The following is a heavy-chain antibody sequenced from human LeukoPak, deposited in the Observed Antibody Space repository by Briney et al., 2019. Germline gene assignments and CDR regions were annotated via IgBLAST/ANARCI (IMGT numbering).Heavy chain of an antibody. Sequence: PSETLSLTCTVSGGSISSYYWSWIRQPAGKGLEWIGRIYTSGSTNYNPSLKSRVTMSVDTSKNQFSLKLSSVTAADTAVYYCARDLIDPIVVGTKEVLGYYFDYWGQGTLVTVSS. CDR1: GGSISSYY. D-gene: IGHD2-15*01. V-gene: IGHV4-4*07. CDR2: IYTSGST. CDR3: ARDLIDPIVVGTKEVLGYYFDY. J-gene: IGHJ4*02.